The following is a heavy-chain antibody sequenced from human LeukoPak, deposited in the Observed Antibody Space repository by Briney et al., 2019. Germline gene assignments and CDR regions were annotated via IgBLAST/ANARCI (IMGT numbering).Heavy chain of an antibody. D-gene: IGHD3-22*01. V-gene: IGHV3-48*03. CDR2: ISSSGSTI. CDR1: GFTFSSHE. CDR3: ARRGYYDTSGYLFGY. Sequence: GGSLRLSCAASGFTFSSHEMNWVRQAPGKGLEWVSYISSSGSTIYYADSVKGRFTISRDNAKNSLFLQMNGLRAEDAAVYYCARRGYYDTSGYLFGYWGQGTLVTVSS. J-gene: IGHJ4*02.